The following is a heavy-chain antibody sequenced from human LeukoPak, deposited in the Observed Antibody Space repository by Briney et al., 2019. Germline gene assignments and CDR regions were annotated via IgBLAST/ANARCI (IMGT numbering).Heavy chain of an antibody. CDR3: ARIPRGYSGYDGNYYMDV. CDR2: MNPNSGNT. CDR1: GYTFTSYD. D-gene: IGHD5-12*01. V-gene: IGHV1-8*01. J-gene: IGHJ6*03. Sequence: ASVKVSCKASGYTFTSYDINWVRQAPGQGLEWMGSMNPNSGNTGYAHKFQGRVTMTRNTAMSTAYMELSSLRSEDTAVYYCARIPRGYSGYDGNYYMDVWGKGTTVTVSS.